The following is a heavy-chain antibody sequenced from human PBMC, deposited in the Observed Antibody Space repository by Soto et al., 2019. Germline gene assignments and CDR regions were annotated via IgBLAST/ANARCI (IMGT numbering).Heavy chain of an antibody. D-gene: IGHD3-22*01. CDR3: TTDSYSPMIVVRVDY. Sequence: EVQLVESGGGLVKPGGSLRLSCAASGFTFSNAWINWVRQAPGKGLEWVGRIKSKTGGGTTDFAAPVKGRFAISRDDSKNMVYLQMNSLKTAYTGIYYCTTDSYSPMIVVRVDYWGHGTLVNATS. CDR1: GFTFSNAW. CDR2: IKSKTGGGTT. V-gene: IGHV3-15*07. J-gene: IGHJ4*01.